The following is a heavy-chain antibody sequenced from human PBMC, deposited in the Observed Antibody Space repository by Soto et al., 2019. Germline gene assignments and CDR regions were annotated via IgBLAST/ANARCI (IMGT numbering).Heavy chain of an antibody. CDR2: INPSGGRT. CDR1: GYTFTSYN. J-gene: IGHJ4*02. D-gene: IGHD1-7*01. Sequence: ASVKVSCKASGYTFTSYNMHWVRQAPGQGLEWMGIINPSGGRTSYAQKFQGRVTVTRDTSASTVYMELSSLRSEDTAVYYCARAGGNWNCDYWGQGALVTVSS. CDR3: ARAGGNWNCDY. V-gene: IGHV1-46*01.